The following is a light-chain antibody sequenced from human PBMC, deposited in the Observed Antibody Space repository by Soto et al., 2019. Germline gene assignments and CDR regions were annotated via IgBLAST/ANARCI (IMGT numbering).Light chain of an antibody. Sequence: QSVLTQPPSVSWAPGQRVTISCTGSSSNIGAGYDVHWYQQLPGTAPKLLIYGNSNRPSGVPDRFSGSKSGTSASLAITGLQAEDEADYFCQSSDSRLSGADVLFGGGTKLPVL. CDR2: GNS. V-gene: IGLV1-40*01. J-gene: IGLJ2*01. CDR1: SSNIGAGYD. CDR3: QSSDSRLSGADVL.